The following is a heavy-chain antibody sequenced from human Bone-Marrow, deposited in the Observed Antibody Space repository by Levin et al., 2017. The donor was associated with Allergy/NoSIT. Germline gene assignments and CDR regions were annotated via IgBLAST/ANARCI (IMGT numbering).Heavy chain of an antibody. Sequence: SQTLSLTCTVSGGSISSYYWSWIRQPPGKGLEWIGYIYYSGSTNYNPSLKSRVTISVDTSKNQFSLKLSSVTAADTAVYYCARRVYCSGGSCYSHDAFDSWGQGTMVTVSS. CDR2: IYYSGST. V-gene: IGHV4-59*08. CDR3: ARRVYCSGGSCYSHDAFDS. CDR1: GGSISSYY. J-gene: IGHJ3*02. D-gene: IGHD2-15*01.